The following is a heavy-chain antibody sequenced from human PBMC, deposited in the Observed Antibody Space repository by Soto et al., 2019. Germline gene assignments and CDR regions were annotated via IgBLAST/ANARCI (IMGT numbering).Heavy chain of an antibody. Sequence: VPSVKVSCKASGYTFTSYCIHWVRQAPGQGLEWMGIIDPSGGSTDYAQKFQGRVTMTRDTSTSTFYMDLSSLRSEDTAVYYCARGGNYYDSSGYTFLDIWG. J-gene: IGHJ3*02. V-gene: IGHV1-46*01. CDR1: GYTFTSYC. CDR3: ARGGNYYDSSGYTFLDI. D-gene: IGHD3-22*01. CDR2: IDPSGGST.